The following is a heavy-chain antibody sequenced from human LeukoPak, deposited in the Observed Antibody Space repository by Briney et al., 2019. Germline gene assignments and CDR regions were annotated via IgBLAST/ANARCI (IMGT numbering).Heavy chain of an antibody. Sequence: GGSLRLSCAGSGFTFSSYWMSWVRQAPGKGLEWVANIKQDGSEKYYVDSVKGRFTISRDNAKNSLYLQMNTLRAEDTAVYYCARVPYDYWGQGTLVTVSS. CDR3: ARVPYDY. CDR2: IKQDGSEK. CDR1: GFTFSSYW. J-gene: IGHJ4*02. V-gene: IGHV3-7*01.